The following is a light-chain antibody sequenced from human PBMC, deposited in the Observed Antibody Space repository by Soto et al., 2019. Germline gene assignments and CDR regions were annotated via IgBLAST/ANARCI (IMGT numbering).Light chain of an antibody. CDR2: DAS. CDR1: QSLRSK. V-gene: IGKV3-15*01. CDR3: QQYCDWPFIT. Sequence: EIVMTQSPATLSVSPGDGATLSCRASQSLRSKLAWYQHKPGQSPRLLIYDASTRATGIPARFSGSGSGTEFTLTISSLQSEDFAIYFCQQYCDWPFITFGGGTKVEIK. J-gene: IGKJ4*01.